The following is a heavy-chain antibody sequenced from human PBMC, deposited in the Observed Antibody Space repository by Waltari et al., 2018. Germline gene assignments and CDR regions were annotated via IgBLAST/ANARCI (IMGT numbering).Heavy chain of an antibody. CDR3: ARGTIAAFDY. CDR1: GGSIRSYY. V-gene: IGHV4-4*09. CDR2: IYTSGST. D-gene: IGHD6-13*01. Sequence: QVQLQESGPGLVKPSETLSLTCTVSGGSIRSYYWSWIRQPPGKGLEWIGYIYTSGSTNYNPSLKSRVTISVDTSKNQFSLKLSSVTAADTAVYYCARGTIAAFDYWGQGTLVTVSS. J-gene: IGHJ4*02.